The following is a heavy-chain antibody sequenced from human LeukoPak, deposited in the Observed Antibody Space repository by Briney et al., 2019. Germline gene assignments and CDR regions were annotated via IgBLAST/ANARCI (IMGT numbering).Heavy chain of an antibody. CDR2: LIENGATT. CDR3: AKWPEGAMDYFDY. CDR1: GFTFRSHA. D-gene: IGHD3-16*01. J-gene: IGHJ4*02. V-gene: IGHV3-23*01. Sequence: GGSLRLSCAASGFTFRSHAMSWVRQAPGKGLQFVSGLIENGATTYYADSVKGRFTISRDNSRSTVYLQMTSLRAEDTAVYYCAKWPEGAMDYFDYWGQGTLVTVSS.